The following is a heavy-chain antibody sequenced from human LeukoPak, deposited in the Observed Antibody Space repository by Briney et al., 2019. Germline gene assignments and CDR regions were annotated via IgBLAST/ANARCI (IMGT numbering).Heavy chain of an antibody. CDR3: VRGGYRTNDCEI. CDR1: GFTFSTNS. J-gene: IGHJ4*02. D-gene: IGHD5-12*01. V-gene: IGHV3-21*01. Sequence: GGSLRLSCAASGFTFSTNSMNWVRQAPGKGLEWVSSISPDGTYIYYADSVKGRFTVSRDNAKNSMYLQMNSLRDEDTAVYYCVRGGYRTNDCEIWGQGTLVTVSS. CDR2: ISPDGTYI.